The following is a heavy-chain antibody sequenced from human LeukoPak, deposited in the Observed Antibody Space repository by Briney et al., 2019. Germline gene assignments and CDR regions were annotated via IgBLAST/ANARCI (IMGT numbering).Heavy chain of an antibody. J-gene: IGHJ4*02. CDR2: INHSGST. V-gene: IGHV4-34*01. D-gene: IGHD3-22*01. CDR3: ARGGGPRNYYDSSGYYRY. Sequence: GSLRLSCAASGFTFSSYAMSWVRQPPGKGLEWIGEINHSGSTNYNPSLKSRVTISVDTSKNQFSLKLSSVTAADTAVYYCARGGGPRNYYDSSGYYRYWGQGTLVTVSS. CDR1: GFTFSSYA.